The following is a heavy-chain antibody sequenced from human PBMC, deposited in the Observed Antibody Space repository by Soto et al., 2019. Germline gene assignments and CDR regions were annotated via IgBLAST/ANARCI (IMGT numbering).Heavy chain of an antibody. V-gene: IGHV3-48*02. CDR3: ARGRLWRSGYQYYGMDV. Sequence: GGSLRLSCAASGFTFSIYSMNWVRQAPGKGLEWVSFISSSSSTIYYTDSVKGRFTVSRDNAKNSLFLQMNSLRDEDTAVYYCARGRLWRSGYQYYGMDVWGQGTTVTVSS. D-gene: IGHD3-3*01. CDR2: ISSSSSTI. J-gene: IGHJ6*02. CDR1: GFTFSIYS.